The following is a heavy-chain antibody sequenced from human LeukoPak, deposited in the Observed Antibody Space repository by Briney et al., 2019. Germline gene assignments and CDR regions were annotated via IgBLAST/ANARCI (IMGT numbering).Heavy chain of an antibody. D-gene: IGHD3-3*01. CDR2: IYHSGST. CDR3: ARDSYSDFWGGYRPQPYYYMHV. V-gene: IGHV4-4*02. Sequence: SGTLSLTCAVSGGSISSSNWWSWVRQPPGKGLEWIGEIYHSGSTNYNPSLKSRVTISVDTSKNLFSLKLSSVTAADTAVYYCARDSYSDFWGGYRPQPYYYMHVWGKGTTVTVSS. CDR1: GGSISSSNW. J-gene: IGHJ6*03.